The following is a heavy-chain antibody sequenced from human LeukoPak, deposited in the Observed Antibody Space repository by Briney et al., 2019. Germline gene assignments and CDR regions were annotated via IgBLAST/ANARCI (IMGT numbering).Heavy chain of an antibody. D-gene: IGHD6-19*01. CDR1: GFTFSSYG. Sequence: GGSLRLSCAASGFTFSSYGMHWVRQAPGKGLEWVSGISGSGGSKYYADSVKGRFTISRDNSKHTLYLQMNSRRAEDTAVYYCTRRPGIAVAGAFDYWGQGTLVTVSS. CDR3: TRRPGIAVAGAFDY. J-gene: IGHJ4*02. V-gene: IGHV3-23*01. CDR2: ISGSGGSK.